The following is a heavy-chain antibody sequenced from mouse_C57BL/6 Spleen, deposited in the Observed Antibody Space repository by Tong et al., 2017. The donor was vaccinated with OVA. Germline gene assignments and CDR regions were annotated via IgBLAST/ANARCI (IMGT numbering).Heavy chain of an antibody. V-gene: IGHV1-53*01. CDR3: ARDYYGSSWGYYFD. CDR1: W. J-gene: IGHJ2*01. CDR2: INPSNGGT. Sequence: WMHWVKQRPGQGLEWIGNINPSNGGTNYNEKFKSKSTLTVDKSSSTAYMQLSSLTSEDAAVYNGARDYYGSSWGYYFD. D-gene: IGHD1-1*01.